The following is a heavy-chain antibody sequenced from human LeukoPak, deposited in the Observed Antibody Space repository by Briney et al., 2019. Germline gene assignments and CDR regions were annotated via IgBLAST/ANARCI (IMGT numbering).Heavy chain of an antibody. CDR1: GGSVSSGSYY. D-gene: IGHD3-10*01. CDR2: IYTSGST. V-gene: IGHV4-61*02. Sequence: PSETLSLTCTVSGGSVSSGSYYWSWIRQPAGKGLEWIGRIYTSGSTNYNPSLKSRVTMSVDTSKNQFSLRLSSVNAADTAVYFCAREGTSGGLNWLDPWGQGTLVTVPS. CDR3: AREGTSGGLNWLDP. J-gene: IGHJ5*02.